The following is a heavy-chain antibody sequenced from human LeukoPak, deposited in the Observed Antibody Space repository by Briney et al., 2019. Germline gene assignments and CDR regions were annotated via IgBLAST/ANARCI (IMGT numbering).Heavy chain of an antibody. CDR1: GGSLSSSSYY. D-gene: IGHD3-22*01. J-gene: IGHJ4*02. Sequence: PETLSLTCTVAGGSLSSSSYYWGWIRQPPGKGLEWIGSIYYSGSTYYNPSLTSRVTISVDTSKNQFSLKLSSVTAADTAVYYCARQSAYYYDSSGYGYWGQGTLVTVSS. CDR3: ARQSAYYYDSSGYGY. CDR2: IYYSGST. V-gene: IGHV4-39*01.